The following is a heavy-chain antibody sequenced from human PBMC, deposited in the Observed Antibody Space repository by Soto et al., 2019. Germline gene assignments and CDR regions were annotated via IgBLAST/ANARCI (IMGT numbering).Heavy chain of an antibody. CDR3: ARSQTRIAVAGLEYFQH. CDR1: GYSFTSYG. J-gene: IGHJ1*01. D-gene: IGHD6-19*01. CDR2: ISAYNGNT. Sequence: ASVMVSCKASGYSFTSYGIIWVRQAPGQGLEWMGWISAYNGNTNYAQKLQGRVTMTTDTSTSTAYMELRSLRSDDTAVYYCARSQTRIAVAGLEYFQHWGQGTLVTVSS. V-gene: IGHV1-18*01.